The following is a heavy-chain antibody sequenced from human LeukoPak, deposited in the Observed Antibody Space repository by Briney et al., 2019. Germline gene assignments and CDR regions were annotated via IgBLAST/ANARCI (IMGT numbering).Heavy chain of an antibody. CDR3: ARELGPKYSYGPGFDY. CDR1: GYTFTGHY. J-gene: IGHJ4*02. V-gene: IGHV1-2*02. D-gene: IGHD5-18*01. Sequence: ASVKVSCKASGYTFTGHYMHWVRQAPGQGLEWMGWINPNSGGTNYAQKFQGRVTMTMDTSISTAYMELSRLRSDDTAVYYCARELGPKYSYGPGFDYWGQGTLVIVS. CDR2: INPNSGGT.